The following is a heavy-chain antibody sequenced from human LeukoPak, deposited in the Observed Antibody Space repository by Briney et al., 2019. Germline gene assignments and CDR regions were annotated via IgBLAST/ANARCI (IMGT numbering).Heavy chain of an antibody. J-gene: IGHJ4*02. CDR3: ARDPFTVTTNVMFDY. CDR2: INHSGST. CDR1: GGSFSGYY. D-gene: IGHD4-17*01. V-gene: IGHV4-34*01. Sequence: SETLSLTCAVYGGSFSGYYWSWIRQPPGKGLEWIGEINHSGSTNYNPSLKSRVTISVDTSKNQFSLKLSSVTAADTAVYYCARDPFTVTTNVMFDYWGQGTLVTVSS.